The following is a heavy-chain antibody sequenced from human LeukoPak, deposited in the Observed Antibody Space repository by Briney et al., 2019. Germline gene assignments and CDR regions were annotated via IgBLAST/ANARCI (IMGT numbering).Heavy chain of an antibody. D-gene: IGHD1-26*01. J-gene: IGHJ4*02. Sequence: GGSLRLSCAASGFTFSSYAMSWVRQAPGKGLEWVSAISGSGGSTYYADSVKGRFAISRDNSKNTLYLQMNSLRAEDTAVYYCAKDRTSGSYRYFDYWGQGTLVTVSS. CDR1: GFTFSSYA. CDR2: ISGSGGST. V-gene: IGHV3-23*01. CDR3: AKDRTSGSYRYFDY.